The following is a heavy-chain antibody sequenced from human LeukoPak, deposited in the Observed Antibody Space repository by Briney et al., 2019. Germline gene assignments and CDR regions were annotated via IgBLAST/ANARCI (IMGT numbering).Heavy chain of an antibody. CDR3: ARLTMVRGVIGYYFDY. CDR2: INPNSGGT. D-gene: IGHD3-10*01. Sequence: ASVKVSCKASGYTFTGYYMHWVRQAPGQGLEWMGWINPNSGGTNYAQKFQGRVTMTRDTSISTAYMELSRLRSDDTAVYYCARLTMVRGVIGYYFDYWGQGTLVTVSS. V-gene: IGHV1-2*02. J-gene: IGHJ4*02. CDR1: GYTFTGYY.